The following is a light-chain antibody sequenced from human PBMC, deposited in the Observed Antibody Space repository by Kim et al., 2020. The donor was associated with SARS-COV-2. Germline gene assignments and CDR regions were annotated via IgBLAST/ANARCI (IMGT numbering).Light chain of an antibody. J-gene: IGKJ4*01. Sequence: SASVGDRVTITCRASQSFSSYLNWYQQKPGKAPKLLIYAASSLQSGVPSRFSGSGSGTDFTLTISSLQPEDFATYYCQQSYSTPLTCGGGTKREI. CDR1: QSFSSY. CDR2: AAS. CDR3: QQSYSTPLT. V-gene: IGKV1-39*01.